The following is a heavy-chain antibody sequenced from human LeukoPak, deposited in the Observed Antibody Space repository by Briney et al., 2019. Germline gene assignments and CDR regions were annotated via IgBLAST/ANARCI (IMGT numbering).Heavy chain of an antibody. D-gene: IGHD6-13*01. V-gene: IGHV3-21*01. J-gene: IGHJ4*02. Sequence: GGSLRLSCAASGFTFSSYSMNWVRQAPGGGLEWVSSISSSSSYIYYADSVKGRFTISRDNAKNSLYLQMNSLRAEDTAVYYCARGWGIAAAGTVVDYWGQGTLVTVSS. CDR1: GFTFSSYS. CDR2: ISSSSSYI. CDR3: ARGWGIAAAGTVVDY.